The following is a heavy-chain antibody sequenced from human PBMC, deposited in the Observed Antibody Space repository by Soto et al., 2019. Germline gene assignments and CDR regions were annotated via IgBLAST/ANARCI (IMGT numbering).Heavy chain of an antibody. CDR1: GGSISSYY. CDR2: IYCSGST. J-gene: IGHJ5*02. CDR3: ARHSCSSCLSVA. D-gene: IGHD6-13*01. V-gene: IGHV4-59*08. Sequence: SETLSLTCTVSGGSISSYYWSWIRQPPGKGLEWIGYIYCSGSTNYNPSLKSRVTISVDTSKNQFSLKLSSVTAADTAVYYCARHSCSSCLSVAWGQGTLVTVSS.